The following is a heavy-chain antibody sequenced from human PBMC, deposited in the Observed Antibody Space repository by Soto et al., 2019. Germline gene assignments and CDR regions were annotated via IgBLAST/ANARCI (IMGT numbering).Heavy chain of an antibody. D-gene: IGHD5-12*01. J-gene: IGHJ4*02. CDR2: INPRGGVT. CDR3: EKSDGFDGGGDS. V-gene: IGHV1-46*01. CDR1: GYVFSDYY. Sequence: QVQLVQSGAEVKKPGASIKVSCKASGYVFSDYYIHWFRQAPGHGLEWVAVINPRGGVTRYAQKFQGRLAVTSDTSTSTVYMQLSSLRSDDTAVFYCEKSDGFDGGGDSWGQGTLVTVSS.